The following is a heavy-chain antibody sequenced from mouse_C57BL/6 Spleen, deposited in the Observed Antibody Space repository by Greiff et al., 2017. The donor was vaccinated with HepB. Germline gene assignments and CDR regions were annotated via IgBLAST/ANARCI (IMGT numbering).Heavy chain of an antibody. CDR2: IRNKANNHAT. Sequence: EVQGVESGGGLVQPGGSMKLSCAASGFTFSDAWMDWVRQSPEKGLEWVAEIRNKANNHATYYAESVKGRFTISRDDSKSSVYLQMNSLRAEDTGIYYCTRIYDGYFWYFDVWGTGTTVTVSS. J-gene: IGHJ1*03. CDR3: TRIYDGYFWYFDV. D-gene: IGHD2-3*01. CDR1: GFTFSDAW. V-gene: IGHV6-6*01.